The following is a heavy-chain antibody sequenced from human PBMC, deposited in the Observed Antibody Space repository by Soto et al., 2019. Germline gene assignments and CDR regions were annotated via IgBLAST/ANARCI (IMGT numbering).Heavy chain of an antibody. J-gene: IGHJ3*02. CDR3: ARDGGEAFDI. V-gene: IGHV1-69*06. CDR2: IIPIFGTA. Sequence: HVQLAQSGAEEKKPGSSVKVSCKSSRGTFSSYAISGVRQAPGQGREWMGGIIPIFGTANYAQEFQGRVTITADKSTSTGYMALSSLRSEDTAVYYCARDGGEAFDIWGQGTMVTVSS. CDR1: RGTFSSYA. D-gene: IGHD3-16*01.